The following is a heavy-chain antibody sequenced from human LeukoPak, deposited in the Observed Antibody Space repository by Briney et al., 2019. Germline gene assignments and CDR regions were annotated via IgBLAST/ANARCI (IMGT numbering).Heavy chain of an antibody. V-gene: IGHV4-38-2*02. CDR1: GFSINSGHY. J-gene: IGHJ4*02. Sequence: SETLSLTCTVSGFSINSGHYWGWTRQPPGKGLEWIASISHSGTTFYNPSLKSRVTISVDTSKNQFSLTVTSVTAADTAVYYCSRGQSVSAVAVWGQGTLVTVSS. D-gene: IGHD6-19*01. CDR3: SRGQSVSAVAV. CDR2: ISHSGTT.